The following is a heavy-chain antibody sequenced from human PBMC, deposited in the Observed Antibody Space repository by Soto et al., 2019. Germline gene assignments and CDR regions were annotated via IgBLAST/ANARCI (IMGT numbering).Heavy chain of an antibody. V-gene: IGHV3-13*01. J-gene: IGHJ6*02. D-gene: IGHD6-13*01. CDR1: GFTFSSYD. CDR3: ASARYSTSEYGMDV. CDR2: IGTAGDT. Sequence: EVQLVESGGGLVQTGGSLRLSCAASGFTFSSYDMHLVRQATGNGLEWVSAIGTAGDTYYPGSVKGRFTISRENAKNSLYLQMNSLRAGDTAVYYCASARYSTSEYGMDVWGQGTTVTVSS.